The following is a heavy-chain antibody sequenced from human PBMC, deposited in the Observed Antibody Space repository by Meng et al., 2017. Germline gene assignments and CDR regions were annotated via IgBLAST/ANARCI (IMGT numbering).Heavy chain of an antibody. D-gene: IGHD6-13*01. CDR3: ARYGGSSWSYYYYYYGMDV. Sequence: SETLSLTCAVYGGSFSGYYWSWIRQPPGKGLEWIGEINHSGSTNYNPSLKSRVTISVDTSKNQFSLKLSSVTAADTAVYYCARYGGSSWSYYYYYYGMDVWGQGTTVTFSS. CDR1: GGSFSGYY. CDR2: INHSGST. J-gene: IGHJ6*02. V-gene: IGHV4-34*01.